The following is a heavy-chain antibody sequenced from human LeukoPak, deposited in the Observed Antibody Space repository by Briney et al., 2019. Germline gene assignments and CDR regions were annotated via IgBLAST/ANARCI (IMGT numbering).Heavy chain of an antibody. J-gene: IGHJ6*02. CDR1: GFTFSSYA. D-gene: IGHD3-9*01. CDR3: TRVLRYFDWLLPPEYYYYGMDV. Sequence: GGSPRLSCAASGFTFSSYAMGWVRQAPGKGLEWVSAISGSGGSTYYADSVKGRFTISRDNSKNTLYLQMNSLRAEDTAVYYCTRVLRYFDWLLPPEYYYYGMDVWGQGTTVTVSS. CDR2: ISGSGGST. V-gene: IGHV3-23*01.